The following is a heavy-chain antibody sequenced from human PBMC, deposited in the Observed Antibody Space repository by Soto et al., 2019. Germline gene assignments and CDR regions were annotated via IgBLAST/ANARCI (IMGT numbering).Heavy chain of an antibody. V-gene: IGHV4-31*03. J-gene: IGHJ6*02. CDR1: GGSISSGGYY. Sequence: PSETLSLTCTVSGGSISSGGYYWSWIRQHPGKGLEWIGYIYYSGSTYYNPSLKSRVTISVDTSKNQFSLKLSSVTAADTAVYYCARWGTATGLGSNGRYYYYGMDVWGQGTTVTVS. CDR2: IYYSGST. D-gene: IGHD2-8*02. CDR3: ARWGTATGLGSNGRYYYYGMDV.